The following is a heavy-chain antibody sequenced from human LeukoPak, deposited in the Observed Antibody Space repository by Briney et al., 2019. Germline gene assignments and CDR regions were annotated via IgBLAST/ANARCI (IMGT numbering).Heavy chain of an antibody. J-gene: IGHJ4*02. V-gene: IGHV7-4-1*02. CDR2: INTNTGSP. CDR3: ARQYEEDTAMVIGY. D-gene: IGHD5-18*01. CDR1: GYTFTSYA. Sequence: ASVKVSCKASGYTFTSYAMNWVRQAPGQGLEWMGWINTNTGSPTYAQGFTGRFVFSLDTSVSTAYLQISSLKAEDTAVYYCARQYEEDTAMVIGYWGQGTLVTVSS.